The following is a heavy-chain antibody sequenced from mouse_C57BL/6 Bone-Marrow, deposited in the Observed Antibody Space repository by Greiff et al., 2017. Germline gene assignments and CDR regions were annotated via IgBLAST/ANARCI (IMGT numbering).Heavy chain of an antibody. D-gene: IGHD2-9*01. CDR1: GYTFTSYW. V-gene: IGHV1-69*01. CDR2: IDPSDSYT. Sequence: VKLQQPGAELVMPGASVKLSCKASGYTFTSYWMHWVKQRPGQGLEWIGEIDPSDSYTNYNQKFKGKSTLTVDKSSSTAYMQLSSLTSEDSAVYYCASPTMVTNWYFDVWGTGTTVTVSS. J-gene: IGHJ1*03. CDR3: ASPTMVTNWYFDV.